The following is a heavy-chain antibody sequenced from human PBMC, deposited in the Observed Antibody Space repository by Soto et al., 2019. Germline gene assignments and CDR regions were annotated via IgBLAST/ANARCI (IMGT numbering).Heavy chain of an antibody. Sequence: AAVKVSCKASGYTFTSYGISWVRQAPGQGLEGMGWISAYNGNTNYAQKLQGRVTMTTDTSTSTAYMELRSLRSDDTAVYYCARLGGDIVVVVADLKPYYYYYGMDVWGQGTTVTVSS. CDR2: ISAYNGNT. D-gene: IGHD2-15*01. CDR1: GYTFTSYG. V-gene: IGHV1-18*04. CDR3: ARLGGDIVVVVADLKPYYYYYGMDV. J-gene: IGHJ6*02.